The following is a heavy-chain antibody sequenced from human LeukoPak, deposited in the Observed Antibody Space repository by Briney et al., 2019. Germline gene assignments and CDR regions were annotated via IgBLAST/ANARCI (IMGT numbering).Heavy chain of an antibody. CDR3: ARVVGAINFDY. V-gene: IGHV1-18*01. CDR1: GGTFSSYA. CDR2: ISAYNGNT. J-gene: IGHJ4*02. Sequence: ASVKVSCKASGGTFSSYAISWVRQAPGQGLEWMGWISAYNGNTNYAQKLQGRVTMTTDTSTSTAYMELRSLRSDDTAVYYCARVVGAINFDYWGQGTLVTVSS. D-gene: IGHD1-26*01.